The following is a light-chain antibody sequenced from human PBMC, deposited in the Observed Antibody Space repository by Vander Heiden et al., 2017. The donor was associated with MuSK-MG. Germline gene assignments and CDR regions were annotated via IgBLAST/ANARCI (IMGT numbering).Light chain of an antibody. CDR2: YDS. CDR1: NIGSQS. V-gene: IGLV3-21*04. Sequence: SYVLTQPPSVSVAPGKTARITCGGNNIGSQSVHWYQQKPGQAPVLVIYYDSDRPSGIPERFSGSNSGNTATLTISRVEAGDEADDYCQVWDSSSDHPNWVFGGGTKLTVL. CDR3: QVWDSSSDHPNWV. J-gene: IGLJ3*02.